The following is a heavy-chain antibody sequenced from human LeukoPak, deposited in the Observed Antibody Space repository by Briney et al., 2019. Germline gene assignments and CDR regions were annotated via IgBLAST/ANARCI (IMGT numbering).Heavy chain of an antibody. Sequence: PGGSLRLSCVASGLTFSSYSMNWVRQAPGKGLEWVSYISSSSSTIYYADSVKGRFTISRDNAKNSLDLQMNSLRDEDTAVYYCAGEDGYCSGGDCYSYFDSWGQGTLVTVSS. CDR1: GLTFSSYS. V-gene: IGHV3-48*02. D-gene: IGHD2-15*01. J-gene: IGHJ4*02. CDR3: AGEDGYCSGGDCYSYFDS. CDR2: ISSSSSTI.